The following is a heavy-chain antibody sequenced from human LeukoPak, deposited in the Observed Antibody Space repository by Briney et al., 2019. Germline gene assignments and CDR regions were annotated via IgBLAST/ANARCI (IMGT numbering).Heavy chain of an antibody. Sequence: GGSLRLSCAAPGFTFSSYGMHWVRQAPGKGLEWVAVIWYDGSNKYYADSVKGRFTIPRDNSKNTLYLQMNSLRAEDTAVYYCARDRGDYAFDYWGQGTLVTVSS. V-gene: IGHV3-33*01. CDR2: IWYDGSNK. J-gene: IGHJ4*02. CDR1: GFTFSSYG. CDR3: ARDRGDYAFDY. D-gene: IGHD4-17*01.